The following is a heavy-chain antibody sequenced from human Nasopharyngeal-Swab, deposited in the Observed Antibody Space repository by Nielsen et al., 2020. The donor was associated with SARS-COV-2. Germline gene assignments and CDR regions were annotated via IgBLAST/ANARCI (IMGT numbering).Heavy chain of an antibody. CDR1: GYTLTELS. D-gene: IGHD4-17*01. Sequence: ASVKVSCKVSGYTLTELSMHWVRQAPGKGLEWMGGFDPEDGETIYAQKFQGRVTMTEDTSTDTAYVELSSLRSEDTAVYYCATYDYGDSYAYYYGMDVWGQGTTVTVSS. V-gene: IGHV1-24*01. J-gene: IGHJ6*02. CDR2: FDPEDGET. CDR3: ATYDYGDSYAYYYGMDV.